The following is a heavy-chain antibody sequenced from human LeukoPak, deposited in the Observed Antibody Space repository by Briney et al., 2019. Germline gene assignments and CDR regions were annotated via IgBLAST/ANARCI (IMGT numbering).Heavy chain of an antibody. CDR2: ISSSSSYI. J-gene: IGHJ6*02. CDR3: ARDLAGDYGMDV. Sequence: ETLSLTCTVSGGSISSYYWSWVRQPAGKGLEWVSSISSSSSYIYYADSVKGRFTISRDNAKNSLYLQMNSLRAEDTAVYYCARDLAGDYGMDVWGQGTTVTVSS. V-gene: IGHV3-21*01. D-gene: IGHD3-16*01. CDR1: GGSISSYY.